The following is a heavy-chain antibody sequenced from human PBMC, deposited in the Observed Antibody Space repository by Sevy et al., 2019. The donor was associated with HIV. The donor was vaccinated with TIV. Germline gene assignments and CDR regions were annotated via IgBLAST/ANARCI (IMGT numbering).Heavy chain of an antibody. D-gene: IGHD2-2*01. CDR3: ARVGGCSSTSCYWYFDL. CDR1: GYTFTGYY. Sequence: ASVKVSCKASGYTFTGYYMHWVRQAPGQGLEWMGWINPNSGGTNYAQKFQGRVTMTRDTSISTAYMEPSRLRSDDTAVYYCARVGGCSSTSCYWYFDLWGRGTLVTVSS. J-gene: IGHJ2*01. V-gene: IGHV1-2*02. CDR2: INPNSGGT.